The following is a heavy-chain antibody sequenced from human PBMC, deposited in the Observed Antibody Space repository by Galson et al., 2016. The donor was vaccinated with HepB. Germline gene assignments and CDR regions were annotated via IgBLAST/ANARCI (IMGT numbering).Heavy chain of an antibody. CDR3: ARQYNFWSGYSESYYGMDV. CDR2: IYPGDSEI. V-gene: IGHV5-51*01. D-gene: IGHD3-3*01. J-gene: IGHJ6*02. Sequence: QSGAEVKKAGESLKISCKASGYSFPYYWIGWVRRKPGKGLEWMGIIYPGDSEIRYSPSFQGQVTMSVDKSISTAFLQWSSLEASDTAMYYCARQYNFWSGYSESYYGMDVWGQGTTVTVSS. CDR1: GYSFPYYW.